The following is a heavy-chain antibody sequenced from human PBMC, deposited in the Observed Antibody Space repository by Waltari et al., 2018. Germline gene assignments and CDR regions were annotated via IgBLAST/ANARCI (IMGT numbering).Heavy chain of an antibody. Sequence: QVQLVQSGAEVKKPGSSVKVSCKASGGTFSSYAISWVRQAPGQGLEWMGGIIPIFGTANYAQKFQGRVTITADESTSTAYMELSSLRSEDTAVYYCARDLYMPRYCSSTSCFPHLGHWGQGTLVTVSS. D-gene: IGHD2-2*01. CDR2: IIPIFGTA. CDR3: ARDLYMPRYCSSTSCFPHLGH. J-gene: IGHJ4*02. V-gene: IGHV1-69*12. CDR1: GGTFSSYA.